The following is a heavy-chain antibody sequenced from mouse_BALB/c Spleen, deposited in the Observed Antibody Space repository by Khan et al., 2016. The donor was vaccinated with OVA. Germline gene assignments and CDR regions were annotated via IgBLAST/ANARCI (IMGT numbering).Heavy chain of an antibody. CDR2: IWSDGST. V-gene: IGHV2-6-1*01. Sequence: QVQLKESGPGLVAPSQSLSITCTISGFSLTNYGVHWVRQPPGKGLEWLVVIWSDGSTTFNSALKSRLIISKDNSKSQVFLKMNRLQTDDTAIYYCARSYDYDVGGFAYWGQGTLVTVSA. CDR3: ARSYDYDVGGFAY. J-gene: IGHJ3*01. CDR1: GFSLTNYG. D-gene: IGHD2-4*01.